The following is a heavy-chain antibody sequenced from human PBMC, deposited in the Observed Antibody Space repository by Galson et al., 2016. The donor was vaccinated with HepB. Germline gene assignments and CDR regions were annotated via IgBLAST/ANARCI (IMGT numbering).Heavy chain of an antibody. CDR1: GFTISSYA. V-gene: IGHV3-30*04. J-gene: IGHJ4*02. CDR2: ISYDGRNK. CDR3: ATQLHCGGDCPDPYYFDY. Sequence: SLRLSCAASGFTISSYALHRVRQAPGKGLVWVAVISYDGRNKSYADSVKGRFTIPRDNSKNTLYLQMNSLRAEDTAVYYCATQLHCGGDCPDPYYFDYWGQGTLVTVSS. D-gene: IGHD2-21*02.